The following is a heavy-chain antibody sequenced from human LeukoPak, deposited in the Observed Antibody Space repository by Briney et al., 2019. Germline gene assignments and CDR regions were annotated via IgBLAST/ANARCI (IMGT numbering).Heavy chain of an antibody. Sequence: GGSLRLSCAASGFTFSSYWMSWVRQAPGKGLEWVGNIKQDGSEKYYVDSVKGRFTISRDNAKNSLYLQMNSLRAEDTAVYYCARDHCSSTSCYRGGTDAFDIWGQGTMVTVSS. CDR3: ARDHCSSTSCYRGGTDAFDI. D-gene: IGHD2-2*02. V-gene: IGHV3-7*01. J-gene: IGHJ3*02. CDR1: GFTFSSYW. CDR2: IKQDGSEK.